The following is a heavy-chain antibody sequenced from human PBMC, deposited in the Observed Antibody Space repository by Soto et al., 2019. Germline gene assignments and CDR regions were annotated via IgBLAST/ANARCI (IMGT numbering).Heavy chain of an antibody. Sequence: SETLSLTCGFYRWSFSGYYWSWIRHPPGMGLEWIGEINHIGSTTHNSYLKSRDTIPVDTSKTQSSMKLSSVTAEDKAVYYCARGRGVRFLEWLLNWFDPWGQGTLVTVS. CDR1: RWSFSGYY. V-gene: IGHV4-34*01. D-gene: IGHD3-3*01. CDR2: INHIGST. J-gene: IGHJ5*02. CDR3: ARGRGVRFLEWLLNWFDP.